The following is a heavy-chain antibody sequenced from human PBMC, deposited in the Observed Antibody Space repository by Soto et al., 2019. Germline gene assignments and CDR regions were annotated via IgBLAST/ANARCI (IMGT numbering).Heavy chain of an antibody. CDR2: IYPSGTT. CDR1: GGSMRTYY. Sequence: PSETLSLTCTVSGGSMRTYYWGWIRQPAGKPLEWIGRIYPSGTTNYNPSLKSRVTLSLDTSKNQFSLNLSSVTAADTAVYYCAREGGSGFGMDGWGKGITVTVSS. J-gene: IGHJ6*04. CDR3: AREGGSGFGMDG. V-gene: IGHV4-4*07. D-gene: IGHD3-3*01.